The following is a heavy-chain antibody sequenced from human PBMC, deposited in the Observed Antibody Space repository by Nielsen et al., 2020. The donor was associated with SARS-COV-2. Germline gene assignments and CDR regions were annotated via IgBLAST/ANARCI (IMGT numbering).Heavy chain of an antibody. J-gene: IGHJ4*02. CDR1: GFIFSTYT. CDR2: INHSGDT. D-gene: IGHD3-22*01. Sequence: ESLKISCAASGFIFSTYTMNWVRQAPGKGLEWIGEINHSGDTNNNPSLTSRVTVLRDTSKNQFSLRLSSVTAADTALYYCAGGFYDSRGYNLVYWGQGTLVTVSS. CDR3: AGGFYDSRGYNLVY. V-gene: IGHV4-34*08.